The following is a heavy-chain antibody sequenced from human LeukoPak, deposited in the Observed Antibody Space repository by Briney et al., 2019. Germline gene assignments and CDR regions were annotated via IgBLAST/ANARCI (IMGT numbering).Heavy chain of an antibody. CDR3: ARAPRGTYYDFWSGYFPGLGDY. D-gene: IGHD3-3*01. V-gene: IGHV3-21*01. CDR1: GFTFSSYS. Sequence: GGSLRLSCAASGFTFSSYSMNWVRQAPGKGLEWVSSISSSSSYIYYADSVKGRFTISRDNAKNSLYLQMNCLRAEDTAVYCCARAPRGTYYDFWSGYFPGLGDYWGQGTLVTVSS. CDR2: ISSSSSYI. J-gene: IGHJ4*02.